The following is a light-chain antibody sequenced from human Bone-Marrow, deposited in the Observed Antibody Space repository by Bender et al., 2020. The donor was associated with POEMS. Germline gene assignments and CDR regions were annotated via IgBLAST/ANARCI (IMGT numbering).Light chain of an antibody. CDR1: SSDVGGYNY. Sequence: QSVLTQPPSVSGSPGQSITISCSGISSDVGGYNYVSWYQQHPGEAPKLIIYDVSNRASGVSNRFSASKSGNTASLTISGLQAEDEAHYFCSSYTSTSTRIFGGGTRLTVL. V-gene: IGLV2-14*03. J-gene: IGLJ2*01. CDR2: DVS. CDR3: SSYTSTSTRI.